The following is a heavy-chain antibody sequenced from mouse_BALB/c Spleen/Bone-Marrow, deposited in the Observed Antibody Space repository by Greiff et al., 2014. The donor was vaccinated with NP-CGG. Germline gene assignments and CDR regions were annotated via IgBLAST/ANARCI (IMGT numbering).Heavy chain of an antibody. CDR1: GFSLTGYG. Sequence: VHLEESGPGLVTPAESVSITCTVSGFSLTGYGVSWVRQPPGKGLEWLGMIWGDGSTDYNSALQSRLSINKDNSNSHVFLKMNSLQTDDTARYYCARYSFLITRAFAYWGQGTSVTVSS. J-gene: IGHJ4*01. CDR3: ARYSFLITRAFAY. D-gene: IGHD2-4*01. CDR2: IWGDGST. V-gene: IGHV2-6-7*01.